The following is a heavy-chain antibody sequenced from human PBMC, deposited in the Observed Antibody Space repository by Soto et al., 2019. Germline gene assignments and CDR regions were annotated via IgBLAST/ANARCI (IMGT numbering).Heavy chain of an antibody. D-gene: IGHD3-16*01. CDR2: IKSKANGETT. J-gene: IGHJ5*02. CDR3: TKDDPINTS. V-gene: IGHV3-15*03. CDR1: GFTCSIAW. Sequence: LRFSCAASGFTCSIAWMSWVRQAQGKGLEWVGRIKSKANGETTDYAAPVKGRFAISRDDSKNTLYLQMNTLKTDDTAVYYCTKDDPINTSWGQGTLVTVSS.